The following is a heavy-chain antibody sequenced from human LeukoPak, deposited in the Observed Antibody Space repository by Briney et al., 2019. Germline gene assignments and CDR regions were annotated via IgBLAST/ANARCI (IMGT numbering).Heavy chain of an antibody. V-gene: IGHV3-66*01. D-gene: IGHD3-22*01. J-gene: IGHJ4*02. CDR1: GFTFSSHA. Sequence: GGSLRLSCAASGFTFSSHAMNWVRQAPGKGLEWVSVIYSGGSTYYADSVKGRFTISRDNSKNTLYLQMNSLRAEDTAVYYCARDFPRSGYGDWGQGTLVTVSS. CDR3: ARDFPRSGYGD. CDR2: IYSGGST.